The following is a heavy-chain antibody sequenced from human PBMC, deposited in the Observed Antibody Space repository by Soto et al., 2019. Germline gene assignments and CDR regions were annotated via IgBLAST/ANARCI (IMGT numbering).Heavy chain of an antibody. CDR1: GFTFFAYA. Sequence: EGQLLESGGGLVQPGGSLRLSCAASGFTFFAYAMTWVRQAPGKGLEWVSTISGSGGYTYYAASVKGRFTISRDSPEYTLYLQIHSLRAGDTAIYHCAKDSPPPFPRMDDRGQGTTVTVSS. CDR3: AKDSPPPFPRMDD. V-gene: IGHV3-23*01. CDR2: ISGSGGYT. J-gene: IGHJ6*02.